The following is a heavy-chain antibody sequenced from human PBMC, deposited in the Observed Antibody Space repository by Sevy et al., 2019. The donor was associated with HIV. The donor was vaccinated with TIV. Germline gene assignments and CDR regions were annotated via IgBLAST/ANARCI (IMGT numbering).Heavy chain of an antibody. CDR2: INRDGSGK. CDR3: LRGGGGY. Sequence: GGSLRLSCEASGFTFSDYWMTWVRQARGRGLGRVASINRDGSGKNYVGFVKGRFIISRHNFKESLFLQMNTLRVEDTAVYSCLRGGGGYRGQETLVTVSS. D-gene: IGHD5-12*01. CDR1: GFTFSDYW. J-gene: IGHJ4*02. V-gene: IGHV3-7*04.